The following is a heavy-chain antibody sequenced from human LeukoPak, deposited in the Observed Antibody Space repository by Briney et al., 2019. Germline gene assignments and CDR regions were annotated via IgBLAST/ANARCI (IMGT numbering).Heavy chain of an antibody. Sequence: GESLKISCKGSGYSFTSYWIGWGRQMPGKGVEWMGSIYPGDSDTRYNPSFQGQVTISADKSISTAYLQWSSLKASDTAMYYCARPNTYSSSWYSLNYWGQGTLVTVSS. V-gene: IGHV5-51*01. CDR3: ARPNTYSSSWYSLNY. CDR1: GYSFTSYW. J-gene: IGHJ4*02. CDR2: IYPGDSDT. D-gene: IGHD6-13*01.